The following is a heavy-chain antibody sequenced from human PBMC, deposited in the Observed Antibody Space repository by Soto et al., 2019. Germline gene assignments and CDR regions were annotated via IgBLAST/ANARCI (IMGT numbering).Heavy chain of an antibody. CDR2: INHSGST. J-gene: IGHJ4*02. Sequence: QVQLQQWGAGLLKPSETLSLTCAVYGGSFSGYYWSWIRQPPGKGLEWIGEINHSGSTNYNPSLKSRVTISVDTSKNQFSLKLSSVTAADTAVYYCARGQRVLVGAKNFDYWGQGTLVTVSS. CDR3: ARGQRVLVGAKNFDY. CDR1: GGSFSGYY. V-gene: IGHV4-34*01. D-gene: IGHD1-26*01.